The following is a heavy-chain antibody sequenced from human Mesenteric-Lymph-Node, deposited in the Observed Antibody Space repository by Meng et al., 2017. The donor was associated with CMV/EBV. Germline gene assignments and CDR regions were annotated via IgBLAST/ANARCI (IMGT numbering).Heavy chain of an antibody. Sequence: CGGTGLTLSAYAMSWDRQAREKGLEWVTGMSGSGYTTCYADSVKGRFTISRDNSMSTLFLQMNSLRVEDAAVYYCAKGITLGGWVGYWGPGTLVTVSS. CDR3: AKGITLGGWVGY. D-gene: IGHD6-19*01. V-gene: IGHV3-23*01. CDR2: MSGSGYTT. J-gene: IGHJ4*02. CDR1: GLTLSAYA.